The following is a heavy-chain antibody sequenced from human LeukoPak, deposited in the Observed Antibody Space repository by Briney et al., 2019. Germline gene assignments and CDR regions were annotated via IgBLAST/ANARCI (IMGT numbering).Heavy chain of an antibody. CDR1: GYSFTSYW. J-gene: IGHJ4*02. V-gene: IGHV5-51*01. CDR3: ARRGYSDYGGDYYFDY. D-gene: IGHD5-12*01. CDR2: IYPGDSDT. Sequence: GESLKISCKGSGYSFTSYWIGWVRQMPGKGLEWMGIIYPGDSDTRYSPSFQGQVTISADKSISTAHLQWSSLKASDTAMYYCARRGYSDYGGDYYFDYWGQGTLVTVSS.